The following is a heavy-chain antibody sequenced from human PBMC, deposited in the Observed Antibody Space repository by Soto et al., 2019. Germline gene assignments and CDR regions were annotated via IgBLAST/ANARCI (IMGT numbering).Heavy chain of an antibody. D-gene: IGHD5-12*01. CDR3: ARFKLGDDY. V-gene: IGHV1-69*02. Sequence: QVQLVQSGAEVWKPGSSVKVSCQASGGTFSNSTVTWVRQAPGQGLEWMGRLIPILGLANYAQKFRGRLPITADKSTTTAYMELRSLRSEDTAIYYCARFKLGDDYWGQGTLVTVSS. CDR2: LIPILGLA. CDR1: GGTFSNST. J-gene: IGHJ4*02.